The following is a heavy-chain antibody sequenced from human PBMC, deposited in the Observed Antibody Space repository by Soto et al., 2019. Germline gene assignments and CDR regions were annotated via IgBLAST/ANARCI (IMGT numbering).Heavy chain of an antibody. CDR3: ARAYEGDYFDY. CDR2: ISYDGSNK. D-gene: IGHD3-16*01. J-gene: IGHJ4*02. Sequence: SCKASGGTFSSYAISWVHQAPGKGLEWVAVISYDGSNKYYADSVKGRFTISRDNSKNTLYLQMNSLRAEDTAVYYCARAYEGDYFDYWGEGTLVTVSS. CDR1: GGTFSSYA. V-gene: IGHV3-30-3*01.